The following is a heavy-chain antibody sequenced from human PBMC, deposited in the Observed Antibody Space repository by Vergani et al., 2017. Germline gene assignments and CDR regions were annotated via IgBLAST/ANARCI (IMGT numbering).Heavy chain of an antibody. CDR2: ISWDGYST. Sequence: EVQLVESGGVVVQPGGSLRLSCAASGFSFDDYAMHWVRQGPGKGLECVSLISWDGYSTYYADCAKGRFTISRDNAKNSLYLQMNSLRAEDTAVYYCARDLYSSSWINTDYWGQGTLVTVSS. J-gene: IGHJ4*02. CDR1: GFSFDDYA. D-gene: IGHD6-13*01. V-gene: IGHV3-43D*04. CDR3: ARDLYSSSWINTDY.